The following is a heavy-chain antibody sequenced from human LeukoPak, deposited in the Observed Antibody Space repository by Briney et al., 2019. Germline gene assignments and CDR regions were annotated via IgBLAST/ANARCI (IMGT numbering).Heavy chain of an antibody. V-gene: IGHV4-59*01. D-gene: IGHD5-18*01. J-gene: IGHJ4*02. CDR3: ARVRLWLDY. CDR1: GGSISSYY. CDR2: IYYSGST. Sequence: PSETLSLTCTVSGGSISSYYWSWIRQPPGKGLEWIGHIYYSGSTNYNPSLKSRVTISVDTSKNQFSLKLSSVTAADTAVYYCARVRLWLDYWGQGTLVTVSS.